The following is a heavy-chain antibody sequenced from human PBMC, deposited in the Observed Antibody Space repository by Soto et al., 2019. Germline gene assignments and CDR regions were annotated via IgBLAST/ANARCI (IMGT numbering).Heavy chain of an antibody. D-gene: IGHD3-16*01. CDR2: IYSGGST. Sequence: GGSLRLSCAASGFTVSSNYMSWVRQAPGKGLEWVSVIYSGGSTYYADSVKGRFTISRDNSKNTVYLQMNSLKTEDTAVYYCTTDVWPYYGMDVWGQGTTVTVSS. J-gene: IGHJ6*02. CDR1: GFTVSSNY. V-gene: IGHV3-53*01. CDR3: TTDVWPYYGMDV.